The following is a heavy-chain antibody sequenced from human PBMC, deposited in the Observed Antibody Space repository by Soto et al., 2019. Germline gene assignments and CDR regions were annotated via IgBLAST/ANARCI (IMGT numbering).Heavy chain of an antibody. CDR3: ARPVDTAMVLAHRYYYGMDV. V-gene: IGHV1-69*01. D-gene: IGHD5-18*01. Sequence: QVQLVQSGAEVKKPGSSVKVSCKASGGTFSSYAISRVRQAPGQGLEWMGGIIPIFGTANYAQKFQGRVTITADESTSTAYRELSSLRSEDTAVYYCARPVDTAMVLAHRYYYGMDVWGQGTTGTVCS. CDR1: GGTFSSYA. J-gene: IGHJ6*02. CDR2: IIPIFGTA.